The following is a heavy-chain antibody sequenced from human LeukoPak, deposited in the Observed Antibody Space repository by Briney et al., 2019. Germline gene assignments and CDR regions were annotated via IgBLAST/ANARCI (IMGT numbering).Heavy chain of an antibody. CDR1: GFTFDDYT. Sequence: GGSLRLSCAASGFTFDDYTMHWVRQAPGKGLEWASSISWNSDKIGYADSVKGRFTISRDNAKNSLYLQMNSLRPEDTALYYCAKERWDYWGQGTLVTVSS. V-gene: IGHV3-9*01. CDR2: ISWNSDKI. CDR3: AKERWDY. D-gene: IGHD5-24*01. J-gene: IGHJ4*02.